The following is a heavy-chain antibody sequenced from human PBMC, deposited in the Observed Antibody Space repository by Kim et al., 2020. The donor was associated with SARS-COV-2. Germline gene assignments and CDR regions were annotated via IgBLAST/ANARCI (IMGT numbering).Heavy chain of an antibody. CDR3: ASDYSNSYYSYGMDV. V-gene: IGHV3-30*03. Sequence: GGSLRLSCAASGFSFSSYGMHWVRQAPGKGLEWVAIISYDGSNTYYADSVKGRFTISRDNSKNTLYLQMNSLRAEDTAVYYCASDYSNSYYSYGMDVWGQGTTVTVSS. CDR2: ISYDGSNT. CDR1: GFSFSSYG. J-gene: IGHJ6*02. D-gene: IGHD6-6*01.